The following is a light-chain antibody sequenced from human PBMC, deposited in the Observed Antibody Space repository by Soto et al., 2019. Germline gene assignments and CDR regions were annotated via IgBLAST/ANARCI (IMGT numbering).Light chain of an antibody. CDR3: QQRSNWPPSIT. CDR1: QSVSSY. Sequence: EIVLTQSPATLSLSPGERATLSCRASQSVSSYLAWYQQKPGQAPGLLIYDASKRATGIPARFSGSGSGTDFTLTISSLEPEDFAVYYCQQRSNWPPSITFGQGTRLEIK. V-gene: IGKV3-11*01. CDR2: DAS. J-gene: IGKJ5*01.